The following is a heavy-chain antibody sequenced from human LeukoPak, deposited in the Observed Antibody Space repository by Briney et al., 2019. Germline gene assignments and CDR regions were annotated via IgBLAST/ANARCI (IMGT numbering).Heavy chain of an antibody. D-gene: IGHD4-23*01. CDR2: IYYSGST. J-gene: IGHJ4*02. CDR1: GGSISSSSYY. V-gene: IGHV4-39*07. Sequence: PSETLSLTCTVSGGSISSSSYYWGWIRQPPGKGLEWIGSIYYSGSTYYNPSLKSRVTISVDTSKNQFSLKLSSVTAADTAVYYCARPTLRWQRGLFDYWGQGTLVTVSS. CDR3: ARPTLRWQRGLFDY.